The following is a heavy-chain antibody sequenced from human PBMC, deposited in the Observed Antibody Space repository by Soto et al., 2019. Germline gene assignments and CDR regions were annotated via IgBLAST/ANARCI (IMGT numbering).Heavy chain of an antibody. D-gene: IGHD3-16*02. CDR2: IYYSGST. CDR1: GGSISSYY. Sequence: SETLSLTCTVSGGSISSYYWNWIRQPPGKGLEWSGYIYYSGSTNYNPSLKSRVTISVDTSKNQFSLKLSSVTAADTVVYYCATGVTFGGVIVFDFCGQGILVTVSS. CDR3: ATGVTFGGVIVFDF. V-gene: IGHV4-59*08. J-gene: IGHJ4*02.